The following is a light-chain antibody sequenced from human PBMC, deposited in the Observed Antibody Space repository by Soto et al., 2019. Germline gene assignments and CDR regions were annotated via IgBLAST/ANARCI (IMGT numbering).Light chain of an antibody. V-gene: IGLV2-14*03. J-gene: IGLJ2*01. Sequence: QSVLTQPASVSGSPGQSTTISCTGTSSDVGGYNEVSWYQQRPGKAPKLMIYDVTNRPSGVSNRFSGSKSGNTASLTISGLQAEDDAYYYCTPHAAGSTLIFGGGTKVTVL. CDR3: TPHAAGSTLI. CDR2: DVT. CDR1: SSDVGGYNE.